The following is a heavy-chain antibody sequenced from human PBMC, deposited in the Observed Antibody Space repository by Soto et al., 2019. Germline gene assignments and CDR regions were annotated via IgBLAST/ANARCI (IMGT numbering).Heavy chain of an antibody. CDR1: GFTFSSYS. J-gene: IGHJ4*02. CDR2: ISSSSSYI. V-gene: IGHV3-21*01. D-gene: IGHD3-16*02. CDR3: AKEAGELSTRSFDY. Sequence: EVQLVESGGGLVKPGGSLRLSCAASGFTFSSYSMNWVRQAPGKGLEWVSSISSSSSYIYYADSVKGRFTISRDNAKNSLYLQMNSLRAEDTAVYYCAKEAGELSTRSFDYWGQGTLGTVSS.